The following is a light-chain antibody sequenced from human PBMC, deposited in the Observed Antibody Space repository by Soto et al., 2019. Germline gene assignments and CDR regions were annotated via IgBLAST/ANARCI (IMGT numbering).Light chain of an antibody. Sequence: QSVLTQSSSASASLGSSVKLTCTLSSGHSSYVIVWHQQQPGKAPRYLMKFESSGSYNKGSGVPDRFSGSSSGADRYLTISDLQSEDEADYYCETRDTNTRIFGGGTKLTVL. CDR1: SGHSSYV. V-gene: IGLV4-60*03. CDR2: FESSGSY. CDR3: ETRDTNTRI. J-gene: IGLJ2*01.